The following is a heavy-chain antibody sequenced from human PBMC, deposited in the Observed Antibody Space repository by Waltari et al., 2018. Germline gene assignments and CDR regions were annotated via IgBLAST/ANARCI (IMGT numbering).Heavy chain of an antibody. D-gene: IGHD7-27*01. V-gene: IGHV1-24*01. CDR2: CDPEDAET. CDR1: GYSLPALS. J-gene: IGHJ4*02. CDR3: AAKEAWGNRAFDY. Sequence: QVQLVQSGAEVKKPGASVRISCKISGYSLPALSVHWVRQAPGKGLEWMGGCDPEDAETIVAQRFQGRVTMTEETSPETAYMELSSLSSEDTAVYFCAAKEAWGNRAFDYWGQGTLVTVSS.